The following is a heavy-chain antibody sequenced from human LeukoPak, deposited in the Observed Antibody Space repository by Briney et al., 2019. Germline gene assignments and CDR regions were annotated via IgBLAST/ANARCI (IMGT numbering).Heavy chain of an antibody. V-gene: IGHV3-23*01. CDR1: VLTYSSYA. Sequence: GGSLRLSCAASVLTYSSYAMNWVGQAPGKGLEWVSTISGSGGNTYYADSVKGRFTISRDNSKNTLYLQMNSLRAEDTDVYYCAKDSNGDNPLYFDYWGQGTLVTVSS. CDR3: AKDSNGDNPLYFDY. D-gene: IGHD4-17*01. CDR2: ISGSGGNT. J-gene: IGHJ4*02.